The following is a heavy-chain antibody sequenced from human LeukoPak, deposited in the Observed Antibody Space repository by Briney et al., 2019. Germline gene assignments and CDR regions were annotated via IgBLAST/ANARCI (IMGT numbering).Heavy chain of an antibody. Sequence: GGSLRLSCEASGFTFSTYWMSWVRQAPGKGLEWVANIKQDESEKYYVDSVKGRFTISRDNAKNSLYLQMNSLRAEDTAVYYCARDRYYFGSGSYPWYFDLWDRGTLVTVSS. J-gene: IGHJ2*01. CDR3: ARDRYYFGSGSYPWYFDL. CDR1: GFTFSTYW. CDR2: IKQDESEK. D-gene: IGHD3-10*01. V-gene: IGHV3-7*01.